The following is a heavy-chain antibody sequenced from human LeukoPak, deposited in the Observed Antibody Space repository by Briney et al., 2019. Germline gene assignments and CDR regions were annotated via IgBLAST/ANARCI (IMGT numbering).Heavy chain of an antibody. CDR2: ISGSGGST. V-gene: IGHV3-23*01. D-gene: IGHD6-19*01. CDR1: GFTFSSYA. Sequence: GGSLILSCAASGFTFSSYAMSWVRQAPGKGLEWVSAISGSGGSTYYADSVKGRFTISRDNSKNTLYLQMNSLRAEDTTVYYCAKDHGYSSGWWTFDIWGQGTMVTVSS. CDR3: AKDHGYSSGWWTFDI. J-gene: IGHJ3*02.